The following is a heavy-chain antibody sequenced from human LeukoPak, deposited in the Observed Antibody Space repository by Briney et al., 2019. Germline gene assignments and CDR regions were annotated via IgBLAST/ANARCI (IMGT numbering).Heavy chain of an antibody. V-gene: IGHV1-18*01. J-gene: IGHJ4*02. CDR3: VRDVLASSFWSGYTVDY. CDR2: ISAYNGNT. Sequence: ASVKVSCKASGYTFTNYGISWVRQAPGQGLEWMGWISAYNGNTNYAQKFQGRVTMTTDTSTTTAYMELRSLRSDDTAVYYCVRDVLASSFWSGYTVDYWGQGTLVTVSS. CDR1: GYTFTNYG. D-gene: IGHD3-3*01.